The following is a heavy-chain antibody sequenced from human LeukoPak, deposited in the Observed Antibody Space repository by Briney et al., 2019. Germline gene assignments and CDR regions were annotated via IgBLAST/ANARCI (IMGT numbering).Heavy chain of an antibody. J-gene: IGHJ1*01. CDR3: ARYYDYGDYKYFQH. CDR1: GYSFTSYW. CDR2: IDPSDSYT. Sequence: GESLKISCKGSGYSFTSYWISWVRQMPGKGLDWMGRIDPSDSYTNYSPSFQGHVTISADKSISTAYLQWSSLKASDTAMYNCARYYDYGDYKYFQHWGQGTLVTVSS. V-gene: IGHV5-10-1*01. D-gene: IGHD4-17*01.